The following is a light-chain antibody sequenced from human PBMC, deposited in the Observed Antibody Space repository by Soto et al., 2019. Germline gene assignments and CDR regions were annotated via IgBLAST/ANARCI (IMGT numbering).Light chain of an antibody. CDR2: YDS. CDR3: QVWDSSSDHVV. J-gene: IGLJ2*01. V-gene: IGLV3-21*04. CDR1: NIGSKS. Sequence: SSELTQPPSVSGAPGKTARITCGGNNIGSKSVHWYQQKPGQAPVLAIYYDSDRPSGIPERFSGSNSGNTATLTISRVEAGDEADYYCQVWDSSSDHVVFGGGTKLTVL.